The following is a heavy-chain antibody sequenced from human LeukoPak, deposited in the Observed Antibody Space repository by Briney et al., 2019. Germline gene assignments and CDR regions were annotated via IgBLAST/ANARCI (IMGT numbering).Heavy chain of an antibody. CDR2: ISAYNGNT. CDR1: GYTFTSYG. CDR3: ARGFDYYDSSGPFPYYFDY. D-gene: IGHD3-22*01. J-gene: IGHJ4*02. Sequence: ASVKVSCKASGYTFTSYGISWVRQAPGQGLEWMGWISAYNGNTNYAQKLQGRVTMTTDTSTSTAYMELSSLRSEDTAVYYCARGFDYYDSSGPFPYYFDYWGQGTLVTVSS. V-gene: IGHV1-18*01.